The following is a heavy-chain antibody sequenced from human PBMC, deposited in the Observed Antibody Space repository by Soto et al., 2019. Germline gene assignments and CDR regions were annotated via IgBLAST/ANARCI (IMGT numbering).Heavy chain of an antibody. CDR2: IYWNDDK. J-gene: IGHJ4*02. D-gene: IGHD4-17*01. V-gene: IGHV2-5*01. CDR1: GFSLSYSTVG. CDR3: AHVLYGDYYFDY. Sequence: QITLKESGPPLVKPTQTLTLTCTFSGFSLSYSTVGVGWIRQPPGKALEWLALIYWNDDKRYSPSLKSRLTIXKXXSKNQVVLTMTDMDPVDTATYYCAHVLYGDYYFDYWGQGTLVTVSS.